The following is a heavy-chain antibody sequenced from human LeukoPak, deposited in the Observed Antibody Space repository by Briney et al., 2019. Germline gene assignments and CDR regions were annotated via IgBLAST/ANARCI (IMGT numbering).Heavy chain of an antibody. D-gene: IGHD6-13*01. J-gene: IGHJ4*02. CDR2: IGTAGDT. CDR3: ARLTYSSSWFYFDY. CDR1: GFTSSSYD. Sequence: PGGSLRLSCAAPGFTSSSYDMHWVRQATGKGLEWVSAIGTAGDTYYPGSVKGRFTISRENAKNSLYLLMNSLRAGDTAVYYCARLTYSSSWFYFDYWGQGTLVTVSS. V-gene: IGHV3-13*04.